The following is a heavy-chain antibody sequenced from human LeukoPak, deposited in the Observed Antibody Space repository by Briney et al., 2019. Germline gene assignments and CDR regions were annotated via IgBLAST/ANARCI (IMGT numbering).Heavy chain of an antibody. CDR1: GFTFSDYY. CDR3: ATHLDSYNVYYFDY. V-gene: IGHV3-11*01. Sequence: GGSLRLSCAASGFTFSDYYMSWIRQAPGKGLEWVSYISSSGSTIYYADSVKGRFTISRDNAKNSLYLQMNSLRAEDTAVYYCATHLDSYNVYYFDYWGQGTLVTVSS. J-gene: IGHJ4*02. D-gene: IGHD5-24*01. CDR2: ISSSGSTI.